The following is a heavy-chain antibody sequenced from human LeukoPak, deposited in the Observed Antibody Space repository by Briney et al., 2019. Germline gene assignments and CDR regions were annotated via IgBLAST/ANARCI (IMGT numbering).Heavy chain of an antibody. Sequence: PGGSLRLSCAASGFTFRNYSMDWVRQAPGKGLEWVSSISSTSTYIYYADSVKGRFTISRDNAKNSLYLQMNSLRAEDTAVYYCARDINPWSDSSSFRYWGQGTLVTVSS. CDR3: ARDINPWSDSSSFRY. V-gene: IGHV3-21*01. CDR2: ISSTSTYI. CDR1: GFTFRNYS. J-gene: IGHJ4*02. D-gene: IGHD6-6*01.